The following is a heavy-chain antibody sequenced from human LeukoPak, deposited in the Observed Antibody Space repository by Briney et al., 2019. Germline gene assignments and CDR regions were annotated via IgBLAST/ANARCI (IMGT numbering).Heavy chain of an antibody. CDR1: GYTFTGYY. CDR2: INPNSGGT. Sequence: ASVKVSCKASGYTFTGYYMHWVRQAPGQGLEWMGWINPNSGGTNYAQKFQGRVTMTRDTSISTAYMELSRLRSDDTAVYYCARVSLVGATEFDYWGQGTLVTVFS. V-gene: IGHV1-2*02. CDR3: ARVSLVGATEFDY. D-gene: IGHD1-26*01. J-gene: IGHJ4*02.